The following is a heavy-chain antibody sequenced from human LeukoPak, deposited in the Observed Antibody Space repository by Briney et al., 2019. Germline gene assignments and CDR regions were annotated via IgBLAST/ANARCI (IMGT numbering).Heavy chain of an antibody. CDR3: ARGPWVAFRDLPQLDF. V-gene: IGHV1-18*01. J-gene: IGHJ4*02. CDR2: ISGNNDYT. D-gene: IGHD3-3*02. CDR1: GYTFSDFA. Sequence: ASVKVSCKASGYTFSDFAIIWVRQAPGQGLEWMGWISGNNDYTNYAQKFEGRVTTTTDTSTTTGFLELRSLRSDDTAVYYCARGPWVAFRDLPQLDFWGQGTLVTVSS.